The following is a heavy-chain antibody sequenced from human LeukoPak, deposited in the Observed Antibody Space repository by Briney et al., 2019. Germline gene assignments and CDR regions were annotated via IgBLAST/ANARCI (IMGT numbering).Heavy chain of an antibody. V-gene: IGHV3-33*06. J-gene: IGHJ4*02. CDR1: GFTFSSHG. Sequence: GGSLRLSCEASGFTFSSHGMHWVRQAPGKGLEWVAVIWFDGSSKYYAEVVKGRFTISRDNSKNTLYLQMNSLRAEDTAVYYCAKAARESGYYTYFDYWGQGTLDTVSS. CDR2: IWFDGSSK. CDR3: AKAARESGYYTYFDY. D-gene: IGHD3-22*01.